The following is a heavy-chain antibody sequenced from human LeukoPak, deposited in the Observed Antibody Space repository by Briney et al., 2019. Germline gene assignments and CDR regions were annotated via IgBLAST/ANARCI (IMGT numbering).Heavy chain of an antibody. CDR2: INPNSGGT. CDR3: ARAWGFYYDSSGTPGY. V-gene: IGHV1-2*02. J-gene: IGHJ4*02. Sequence: GASVKVSCKASGYTFTCYYMHWVRQAPGQGLEWMGWINPNSGGTNYAQKFQGRVTMTRDTSISTAYMELSRLRSDDTAVYYCARAWGFYYDSSGTPGYWGQGTLVTVSS. CDR1: GYTFTCYY. D-gene: IGHD3-22*01.